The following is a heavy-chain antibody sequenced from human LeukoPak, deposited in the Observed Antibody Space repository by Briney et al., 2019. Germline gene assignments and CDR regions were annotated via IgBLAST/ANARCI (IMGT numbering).Heavy chain of an antibody. V-gene: IGHV1-69-2*01. D-gene: IGHD6-13*01. Sequence: ASVKISCKGSGYTFTDYYMHWVQQAPGKGLEWMGLVDPEDGETIYAEKFQGRVTITADTSTDTAYMELSSLRSEDTAVYYCATDSSSIAAAEFDYWGQGTLVTVSS. CDR1: GYTFTDYY. J-gene: IGHJ4*02. CDR3: ATDSSSIAAAEFDY. CDR2: VDPEDGET.